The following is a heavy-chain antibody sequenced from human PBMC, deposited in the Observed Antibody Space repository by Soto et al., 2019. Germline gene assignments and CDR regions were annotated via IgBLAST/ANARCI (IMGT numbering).Heavy chain of an antibody. Sequence: VKVSCKASGGTFSSYAISWVRQAPGQGLEWMGGIIPIFGTANYAQKFQGRVTITADESTSTAYMELSSLRSEDTAVYYCARGPFDCSGGSCYSNCWGQGTLVTVSS. J-gene: IGHJ4*02. D-gene: IGHD2-15*01. CDR3: ARGPFDCSGGSCYSNC. CDR2: IIPIFGTA. V-gene: IGHV1-69*01. CDR1: GGTFSSYA.